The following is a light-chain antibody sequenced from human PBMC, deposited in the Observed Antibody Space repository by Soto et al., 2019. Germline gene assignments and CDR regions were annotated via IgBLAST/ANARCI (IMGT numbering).Light chain of an antibody. CDR1: SSDVGGYDY. J-gene: IGLJ2*01. V-gene: IGLV2-8*01. CDR2: DVT. Sequence: QSALTQPPSASGSPGQSVTISCTGTSSDVGGYDYVSWYQQHPGKAPKLMIYDVTKRPSGVPDRFSGSRSGSTASLTVSGLQAEDEADYYCTSYGGSNNVIFGGGTNLTVL. CDR3: TSYGGSNNVI.